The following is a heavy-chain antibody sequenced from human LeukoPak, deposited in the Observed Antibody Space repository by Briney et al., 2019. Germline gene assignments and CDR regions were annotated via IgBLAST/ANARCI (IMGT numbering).Heavy chain of an antibody. D-gene: IGHD6-19*01. CDR1: GFTFSSYG. Sequence: GGSLRLSCAASGFTFSSYGMHWVRQAPGKGLEWVAFIRYDGSNKYYADSVKGRFTISRDNSKNTLYLQMNSLRAEDTAVYYCAKGRSSGWKPGGLDYWGQGTLVTVSS. J-gene: IGHJ4*02. V-gene: IGHV3-30*02. CDR2: IRYDGSNK. CDR3: AKGRSSGWKPGGLDY.